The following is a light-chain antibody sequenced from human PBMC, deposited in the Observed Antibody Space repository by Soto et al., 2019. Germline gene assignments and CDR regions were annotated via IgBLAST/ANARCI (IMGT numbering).Light chain of an antibody. CDR2: DND. CDR3: LTWDSSLGVGV. J-gene: IGLJ1*01. Sequence: QSVLTQPPSVSAAQGQKVTISCSGSSSNIGDNYVSWYQHLPGTAPKLLIYDNDKRPSGIPDRFSGSKSGASATLDITGLQTGDDADFYCLTWDSSLGVGVFGTGTKLTVL. CDR1: SSNIGDNY. V-gene: IGLV1-51*01.